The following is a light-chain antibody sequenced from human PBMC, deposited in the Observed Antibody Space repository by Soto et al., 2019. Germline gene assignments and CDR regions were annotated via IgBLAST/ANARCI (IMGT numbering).Light chain of an antibody. J-gene: IGKJ1*01. CDR2: AAS. CDR1: QGISNY. CDR3: QKYNRATRT. V-gene: IGKV1-27*01. Sequence: DIQMTQSPSSLSASVGDRVTITCRASQGISNYLAWYQQKPGKVPKLLIYAASNLQSGVPSRFSSSGYETYFTLTNSSNQPEDVSHYYCQKYNRATRTFGQGTKVEIK.